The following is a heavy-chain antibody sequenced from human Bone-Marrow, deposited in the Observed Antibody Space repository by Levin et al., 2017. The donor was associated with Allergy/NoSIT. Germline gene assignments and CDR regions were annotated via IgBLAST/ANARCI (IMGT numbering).Heavy chain of an antibody. CDR1: GGSMSNYC. CDR3: ARLPSSSRNLYNWFDP. V-gene: IGHV4-59*01. J-gene: IGHJ5*02. CDR2: IYFTGSI. Sequence: PGGSLRLSCTVSGGSMSNYCWSWIRQPPGKGLEWMGYIYFTGSINYNPSLKSRVSISVDAPKNQFSLNLSSVTAADTAVYYCARLPSSSRNLYNWFDPWGQGTLVTVSS. D-gene: IGHD2-2*01.